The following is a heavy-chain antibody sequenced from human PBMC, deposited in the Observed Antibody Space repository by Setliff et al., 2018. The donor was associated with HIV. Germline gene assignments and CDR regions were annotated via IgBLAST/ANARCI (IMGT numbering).Heavy chain of an antibody. CDR1: GFTFSSYW. J-gene: IGHJ3*02. CDR2: IKQDGSEK. CDR3: VRDKWLVPDTFDI. V-gene: IGHV3-7*05. D-gene: IGHD6-19*01. Sequence: QPGGSLRLSCAASGFTFSSYWMSWVRQAPGKGLEWVANIKQDGSEKYYVDSAKGRFTISRDNAKNSLYLQMNSLRAEDMALYYCVRDKWLVPDTFDIWGQGTMVTVSS.